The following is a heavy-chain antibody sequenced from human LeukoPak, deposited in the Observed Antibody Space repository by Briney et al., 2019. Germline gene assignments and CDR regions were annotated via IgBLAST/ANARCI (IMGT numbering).Heavy chain of an antibody. J-gene: IGHJ4*02. D-gene: IGHD2-2*01. CDR2: VYLGYSDT. CDR3: ARLDRNAYHPFDY. V-gene: IGHV5-51*01. CDR1: GYNIIDVW. Sequence: GESLKISCKFAGYNIIDVWSWWVRQMPVKGLWWMGIVYLGYSDTKYSPSFEGQVTISADRSINTAYLHWTSPKASHTAIYYCARLDRNAYHPFDYWGQGTLVTVSS.